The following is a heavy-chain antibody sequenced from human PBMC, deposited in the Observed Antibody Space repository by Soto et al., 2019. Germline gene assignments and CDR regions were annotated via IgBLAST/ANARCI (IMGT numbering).Heavy chain of an antibody. CDR3: AKTPRAGRWFDP. J-gene: IGHJ5*02. CDR2: ISGSGGST. V-gene: IGHV3-23*01. CDR1: GFTFSSYA. Sequence: EVQLLESGGGLVQPGGSLRLSCAASGFTFSSYAMSWVRQAPGKGLEWVSAISGSGGSTYYADSVKGRFTISRDNSKNTLYLQMNSLRAEDTPVYYCAKTPRAGRWFDPWGQGTLVTVSS.